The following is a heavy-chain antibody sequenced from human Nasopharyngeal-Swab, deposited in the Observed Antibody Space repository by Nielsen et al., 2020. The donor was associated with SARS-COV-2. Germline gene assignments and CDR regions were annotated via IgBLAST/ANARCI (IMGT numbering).Heavy chain of an antibody. CDR3: ARDGDRRERWLQFLDY. J-gene: IGHJ4*02. V-gene: IGHV1-69*13. Sequence: SVKVSCKASGGTFSSYAINWVRQAPGQGLEWMGGIIPIFGTANYAQKFQGRVTITADESTSTAYMELSSLRSEDTAVYYCARDGDRRERWLQFLDYWGQGTLVTGSS. CDR1: GGTFSSYA. D-gene: IGHD5-24*01. CDR2: IIPIFGTA.